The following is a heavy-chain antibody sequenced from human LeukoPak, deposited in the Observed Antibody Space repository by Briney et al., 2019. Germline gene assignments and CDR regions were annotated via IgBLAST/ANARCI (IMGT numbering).Heavy chain of an antibody. V-gene: IGHV1-69*13. CDR1: GGTFSSYA. D-gene: IGHD2-2*01. CDR3: AGLGYCSSTSCYSDYYYYMDV. CDR2: IIPIFGTA. J-gene: IGHJ6*03. Sequence: ASVKVSCKASGGTFSSYAISWVRQAPGQGPEWMGGIIPIFGTANYAQKFQGRVTITADESTSTAYMELSSLRSEDTAVYYCAGLGYCSSTSCYSDYYYYMDVWGKGTTVTVSS.